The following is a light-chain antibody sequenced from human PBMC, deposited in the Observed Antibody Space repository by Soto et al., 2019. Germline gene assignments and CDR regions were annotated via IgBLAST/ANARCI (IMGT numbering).Light chain of an antibody. CDR1: QSVGNN. V-gene: IGKV3-15*01. CDR2: DAS. CDR3: QQYNNWPMYT. Sequence: EIVMTQSPATLSVSSGERATLSCRASQSVGNNLAWYQQKPGQAPRLLIYDASTRATGIPARFSGSGSGPEFTLTISSLQSEDFAVYYCQQYNNWPMYTFGQGTKLEIK. J-gene: IGKJ2*01.